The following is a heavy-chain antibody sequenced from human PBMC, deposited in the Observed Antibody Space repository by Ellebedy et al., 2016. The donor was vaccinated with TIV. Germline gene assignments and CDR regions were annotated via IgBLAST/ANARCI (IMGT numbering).Heavy chain of an antibody. CDR2: IYTSGST. J-gene: IGHJ5*02. V-gene: IGHV4-4*07. D-gene: IGHD2-2*01. Sequence: SETLSLXXTVSGGSISSYYWSWIRQPPGKGLEWIGRIYTSGSTNYNPSLKSRVTMSVDTSKNQFSLKLSSVTAADTAVYYCARAEGYCSSTSCYYNWFNPWGQGTLVTVSS. CDR3: ARAEGYCSSTSCYYNWFNP. CDR1: GGSISSYY.